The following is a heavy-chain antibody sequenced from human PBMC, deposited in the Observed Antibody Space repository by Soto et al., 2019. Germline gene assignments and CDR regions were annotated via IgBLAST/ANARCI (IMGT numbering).Heavy chain of an antibody. CDR2: IYPGDSDT. J-gene: IGHJ3*02. Sequence: GESLKISCKGSGYSFTSYWIGWVRQMPGKGLEWVGIIYPGDSDTRYSPSFQGQVTISADKTISTAYLQWSSLKAADTDMYYCARHNGDDAFDIWGQGTMVTVSS. CDR1: GYSFTSYW. CDR3: ARHNGDDAFDI. V-gene: IGHV5-51*01.